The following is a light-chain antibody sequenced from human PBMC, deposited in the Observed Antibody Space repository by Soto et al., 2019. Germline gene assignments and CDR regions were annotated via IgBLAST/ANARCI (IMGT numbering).Light chain of an antibody. Sequence: QSVLTQPPSVSGAPGQRVTISCTGSSSNIGAGYDVHWYQQLPGTAPKLLIYGNSNRPSGVPDRFSGSKSGTSASLAITGLQAEDEADYYCQSYDSSLSAWRVFGGGTKLIVL. V-gene: IGLV1-40*01. CDR3: QSYDSSLSAWRV. J-gene: IGLJ2*01. CDR2: GNS. CDR1: SSNIGAGYD.